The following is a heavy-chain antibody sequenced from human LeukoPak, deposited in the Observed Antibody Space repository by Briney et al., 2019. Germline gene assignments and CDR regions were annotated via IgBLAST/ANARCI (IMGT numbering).Heavy chain of an antibody. J-gene: IGHJ5*02. CDR1: GYTFTSYY. CDR2: INPSGGST. CDR3: ARVVREPSRYYYEPYGWFDP. Sequence: VASVKVSCKASGYTFTSYYMHWVRQAPGQGLEWMGIINPSGGSTRYAQKFQGRVTMTRDTSTSTVYMELSRLRSEDTAVYYCARVVREPSRYYYEPYGWFDPWGQGTLVTVSS. D-gene: IGHD3-22*01. V-gene: IGHV1-46*03.